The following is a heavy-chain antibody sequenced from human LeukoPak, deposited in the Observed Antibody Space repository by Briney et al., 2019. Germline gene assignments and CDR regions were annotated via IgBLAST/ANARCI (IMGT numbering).Heavy chain of an antibody. V-gene: IGHV1-46*01. CDR1: GYTFTSYG. Sequence: ASVKVSCKASGYTFTSYGISWVRQAPGQGLEWMGIINPSGGSTSYAQKFQGRVTMTRDMSTSTVYMELSSLRSEDTAVYYCAREWAGEEFQLRFLEWLPRQPFDYWGQGTLVTVSS. CDR3: AREWAGEEFQLRFLEWLPRQPFDY. CDR2: INPSGGST. J-gene: IGHJ4*02. D-gene: IGHD3-3*01.